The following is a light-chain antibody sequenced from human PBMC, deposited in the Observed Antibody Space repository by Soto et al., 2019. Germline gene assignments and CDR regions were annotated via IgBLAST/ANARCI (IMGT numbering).Light chain of an antibody. CDR1: QSVRSN. CDR3: QHYNSLWG. J-gene: IGKJ4*01. V-gene: IGKV3-15*01. CDR2: GAS. Sequence: EIVMTQSPATLSVSPGERVTLSCRASQSVRSNLAWYQQKPGQVPRVLIYGASTRAIGIPDRFSGSVSGTEFTLTISSLQSEDFAVYYCQHYNSLWGFGGGTKVEIQ.